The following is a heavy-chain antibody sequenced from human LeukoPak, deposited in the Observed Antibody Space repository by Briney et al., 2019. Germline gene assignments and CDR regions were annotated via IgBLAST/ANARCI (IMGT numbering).Heavy chain of an antibody. D-gene: IGHD5-18*01. Sequence: ASVKVSCKASGGTFSSYAISWVRQAPGQGPEWMGWINTNTGNPTYAQGFTGRFVFSLDTSVSTAYLQISSLKAEDTAVYYCAREGYSYGFYYYYMDVWGKGTTVTVSS. J-gene: IGHJ6*03. V-gene: IGHV7-4-1*02. CDR1: GGTFSSYA. CDR2: INTNTGNP. CDR3: AREGYSYGFYYYYMDV.